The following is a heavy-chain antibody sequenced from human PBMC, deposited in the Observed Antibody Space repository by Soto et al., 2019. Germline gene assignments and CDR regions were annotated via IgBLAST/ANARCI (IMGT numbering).Heavy chain of an antibody. V-gene: IGHV4-59*08. CDR1: GGSISSYY. CDR2: IYYSGST. Sequence: SETLSLTCTVSGGSISSYYWSWIRQPPWKGLEWIGYIYYSGSTNYNPSLKSRVTISVDTSKNQFSLKLSSVTAADTAVYYCARQLGSSSYFDYWGQGTLVTVSS. CDR3: ARQLGSSSYFDY. J-gene: IGHJ4*02. D-gene: IGHD6-6*01.